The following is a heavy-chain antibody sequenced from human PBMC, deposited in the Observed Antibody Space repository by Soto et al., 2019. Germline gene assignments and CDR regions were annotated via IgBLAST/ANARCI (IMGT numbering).Heavy chain of an antibody. J-gene: IGHJ5*02. D-gene: IGHD2-2*01. Sequence: KSSETLSLTCTVSGGSISSGGYYWSWIRQHPGKGLEWIGYIYYSGSTYYNPSLKSRVTISVDTSKNQFSLKLSSVTAADTAVYYCARAPTRNTAAIGPWGQGTLVTVSS. CDR3: ARAPTRNTAAIGP. CDR2: IYYSGST. CDR1: GGSISSGGYY. V-gene: IGHV4-31*03.